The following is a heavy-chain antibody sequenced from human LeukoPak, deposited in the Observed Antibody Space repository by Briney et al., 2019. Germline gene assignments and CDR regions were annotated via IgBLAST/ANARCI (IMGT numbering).Heavy chain of an antibody. Sequence: ASVKVSCKASGYTFTSYYMHWVRQAPGQGLEWMGIINPSGGSTSYAQKFQGRVTMTRDTSTSTAYMELRSLRSDDTAVYYCARLVTTVFAFDIWGQGTMVTVSS. CDR3: ARLVTTVFAFDI. D-gene: IGHD4-11*01. CDR2: INPSGGST. J-gene: IGHJ3*02. CDR1: GYTFTSYY. V-gene: IGHV1-46*01.